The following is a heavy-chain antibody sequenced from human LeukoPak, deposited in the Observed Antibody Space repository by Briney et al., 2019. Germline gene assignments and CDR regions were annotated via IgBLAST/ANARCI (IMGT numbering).Heavy chain of an antibody. CDR3: AKDAQRGFDYSNSLEY. J-gene: IGHJ4*02. Sequence: PGGSLRLSCVASGITFSTFALTWVRQAPGKGLEWVSALSRDGGNTYYADSAKGRFTISRDNANNLLYLQMDSLRAEDTAVYYCAKDAQRGFDYSNSLEYWGQGSLVTVSS. CDR1: GITFSTFA. CDR2: LSRDGGNT. D-gene: IGHD4-11*01. V-gene: IGHV3-23*01.